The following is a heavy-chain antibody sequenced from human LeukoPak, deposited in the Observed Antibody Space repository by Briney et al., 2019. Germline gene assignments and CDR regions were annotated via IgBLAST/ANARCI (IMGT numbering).Heavy chain of an antibody. Sequence: PSETLSLTCAVYGGSFSGYYWSWIRQPPGKGLEWIGYIYYSGSTNYNPSLKSRVTISVDTSKNQFSLKLSSVTAADTAVYYCARHEGYSKLYYYYGMDVWGQGTTVTVSS. J-gene: IGHJ6*02. CDR1: GGSFSGYY. V-gene: IGHV4-59*08. CDR3: ARHEGYSKLYYYYGMDV. CDR2: IYYSGST. D-gene: IGHD2-15*01.